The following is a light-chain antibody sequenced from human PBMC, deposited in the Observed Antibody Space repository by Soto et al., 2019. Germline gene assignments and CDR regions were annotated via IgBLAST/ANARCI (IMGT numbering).Light chain of an antibody. CDR1: SSNIGAGYD. CDR2: GNS. Sequence: QSVLTQPPSVSGAPGQRVTISCTGSSSNIGAGYDVHWYQQLPGTAPKLLIYGNSNRPSGVPDRFSGSKSGTSAFLAITGLQAEDEADYYCQSYDSSLSWVFGTGTKVTVL. V-gene: IGLV1-40*01. CDR3: QSYDSSLSWV. J-gene: IGLJ1*01.